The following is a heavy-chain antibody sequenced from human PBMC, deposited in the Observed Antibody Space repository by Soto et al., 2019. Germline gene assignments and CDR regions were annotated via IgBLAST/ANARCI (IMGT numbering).Heavy chain of an antibody. J-gene: IGHJ5*02. V-gene: IGHV4-34*01. CDR2: INHSGST. D-gene: IGHD6-13*01. CDR1: GGSFSGYY. CDR3: ARGALSSSSYNWFDP. Sequence: SETLSLTCAVYGGSFSGYYWSWIRQPPGKGLEWIGEINHSGSTNYNPSLKSRVTISVDTSKNQFSLKLSSVTAADTAVYYCARGALSSSSYNWFDPWGQGTLVTV.